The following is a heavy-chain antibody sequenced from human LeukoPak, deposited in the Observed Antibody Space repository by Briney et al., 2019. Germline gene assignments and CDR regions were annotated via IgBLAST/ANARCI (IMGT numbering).Heavy chain of an antibody. CDR1: GFTFSTYA. Sequence: WGSLRLSCAASGFTFSTYAMSWVRQDPGKGLECVSSISVSGGSTYYADSVRGRFTISRDNSKNTLFLQMNRLRPEDAAVYYCAKAPVTTCRGAFCYPFDYWGLGTLVTVSS. CDR2: ISVSGGST. D-gene: IGHD2-15*01. J-gene: IGHJ4*02. V-gene: IGHV3-23*01. CDR3: AKAPVTTCRGAFCYPFDY.